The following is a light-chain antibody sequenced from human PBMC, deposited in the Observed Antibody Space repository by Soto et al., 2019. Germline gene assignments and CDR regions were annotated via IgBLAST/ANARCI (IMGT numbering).Light chain of an antibody. CDR2: KTS. CDR3: QQYKSFSLT. J-gene: IGKJ4*01. CDR1: QSINNW. V-gene: IGKV1-5*03. Sequence: DLQMTQSPSTLSSSLGDRVTITCRASQSINNWLAWYQQKTGKAPKLLIYKTSDLESGVPSRFSGSGSGTELYLTISRLQPDDFATYYCQQYKSFSLTCGGGTKVDIK.